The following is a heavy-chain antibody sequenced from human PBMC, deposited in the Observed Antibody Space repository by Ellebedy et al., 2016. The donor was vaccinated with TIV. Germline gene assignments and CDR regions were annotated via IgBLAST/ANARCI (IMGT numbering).Heavy chain of an antibody. CDR3: ARSAGDSSGWFVS. J-gene: IGHJ5*01. D-gene: IGHD3-22*01. Sequence: GESLKISCAASGFRFAGYAMSWVRQAQGKGLEWVSSITGSGDQTYNRNSVRGRFPISRDNSRDTLYLDMNNLRGEDTALYACARSAGDSSGWFVSWGQGTVVIVSS. CDR2: ITGSGDQT. V-gene: IGHV3-23*01. CDR1: GFRFAGYA.